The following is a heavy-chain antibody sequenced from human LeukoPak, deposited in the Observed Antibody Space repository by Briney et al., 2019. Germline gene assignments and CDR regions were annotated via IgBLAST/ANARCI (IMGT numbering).Heavy chain of an antibody. CDR2: INAGNGNT. J-gene: IGHJ5*02. CDR3: ARDGYAFWFDP. CDR1: GYTFTSYA. V-gene: IGHV1-3*01. D-gene: IGHD2-2*03. Sequence: GASVKVSCKASGYTFTSYAMHWVRQAPGRRREWMGWINAGNGNTKYSQKFQGRVTITRDTSASTAYMELSSLRSEDTAVYYCARDGYAFWFDPWGQGTLVTVSS.